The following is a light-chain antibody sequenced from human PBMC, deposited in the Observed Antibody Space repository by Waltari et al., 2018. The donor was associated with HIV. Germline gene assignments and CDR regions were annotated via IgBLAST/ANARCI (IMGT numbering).Light chain of an antibody. CDR2: EVK. CDR3: CAYAGFSTYL. CDR1: SSDIGTYNL. Sequence: HSALTQSASVSASPGQSITISCTGSSSDIGTYNLVSWFQQHPGKAPRLLIYEVKNRPAGVSPRFSGSKSGNTASLTISGLQAADEADYHCCAYAGFSTYLFGPGTKVTVL. V-gene: IGLV2-23*02. J-gene: IGLJ1*01.